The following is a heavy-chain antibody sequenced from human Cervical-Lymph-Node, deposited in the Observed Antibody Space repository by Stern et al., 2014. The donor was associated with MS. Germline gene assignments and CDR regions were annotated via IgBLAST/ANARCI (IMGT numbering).Heavy chain of an antibody. J-gene: IGHJ4*02. CDR1: GDSMTSGGYY. V-gene: IGHV4-31*03. D-gene: IGHD3-3*01. CDR2: IYHSGSA. CDR3: ARETISAGSALDS. Sequence: QVQLQESGPGLVKPSQSLSLTCTVSGDSMTSGGYYWSWIRQNPGKGLDWIGYIYHSGSAYYRPSLTGRATLSVDTSKNQFSLKLNSVTAADTAVYFCARETISAGSALDSWGQGTLVTVSS.